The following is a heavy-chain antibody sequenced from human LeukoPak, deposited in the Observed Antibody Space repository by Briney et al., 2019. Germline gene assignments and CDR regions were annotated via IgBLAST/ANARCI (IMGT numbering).Heavy chain of an antibody. CDR1: VYTFTRYG. J-gene: IGHJ3*02. CDR2: ISAYNGNT. D-gene: IGHD4-17*01. V-gene: IGHV1-18*01. CDR3: ARVYGDYGDAFDI. Sequence: ASVTVSCKACVYTFTRYGLSWVRQAPGQGLEWMGWISAYNGNTNYAQKLQGRVTMTTGTSTSTAYIELRSLRSADTAVYYCARVYGDYGDAFDIWGQGTMVTVSS.